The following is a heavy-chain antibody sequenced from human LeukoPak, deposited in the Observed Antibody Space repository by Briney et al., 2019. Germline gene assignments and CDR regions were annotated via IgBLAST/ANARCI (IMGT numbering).Heavy chain of an antibody. CDR2: ISSSSSYI. Sequence: PGGSLRLSCAASGFTFSSYSMNWVRQAPGKGLEWVSSISSSSSYIYYADSVKGRFTISRDNAKNSLYLQMNSLRAEDTAVYYCARDHSKATQFDYWGQGTLVTVSS. CDR3: ARDHSKATQFDY. V-gene: IGHV3-21*01. D-gene: IGHD1-26*01. CDR1: GFTFSSYS. J-gene: IGHJ4*02.